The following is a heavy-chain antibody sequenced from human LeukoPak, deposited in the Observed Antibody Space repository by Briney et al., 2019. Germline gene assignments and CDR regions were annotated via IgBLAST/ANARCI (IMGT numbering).Heavy chain of an antibody. D-gene: IGHD6-13*01. V-gene: IGHV1-69*13. CDR3: AREGGCSSTFDY. Sequence: SVKVSCKASGGTFSSYAISWVRQAPGQGLEWMGGIIPIFGTANYAQKFQGRVTITADESTSTAYMELSSLRSEDTAVYYCAREGGCSSTFDYWGQGTLVTVSS. J-gene: IGHJ4*02. CDR1: GGTFSSYA. CDR2: IIPIFGTA.